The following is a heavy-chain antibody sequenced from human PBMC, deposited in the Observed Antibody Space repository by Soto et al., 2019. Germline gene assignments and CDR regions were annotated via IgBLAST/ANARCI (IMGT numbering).Heavy chain of an antibody. CDR1: GFTFSSYG. CDR2: ISYDGSNK. Sequence: PGGSLRLSCAASGFTFSSYGMHWVRQAPGKGLEWVAVISYDGSNKYYADSVKGRFTISRDNSKNTLYLQMNSLRAEDTAVYYCARDPGVWFGELFSYYYYYGMDVWGQGTTVTVSS. J-gene: IGHJ6*02. V-gene: IGHV3-30*03. D-gene: IGHD3-10*01. CDR3: ARDPGVWFGELFSYYYYYGMDV.